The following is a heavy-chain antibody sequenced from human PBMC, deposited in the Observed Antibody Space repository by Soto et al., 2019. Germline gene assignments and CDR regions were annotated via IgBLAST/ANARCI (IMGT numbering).Heavy chain of an antibody. D-gene: IGHD3-16*02. Sequence: SETLSLTCAVYGGSFSGYYWSWIRQPPGKGLEWIGEINHSGSTNYNPSLKSRVTISVDTSKNQFSLKLSSVTAADTAVYYCARGPFWGSYRHEYFQHWGQGTLVTVSS. CDR1: GGSFSGYY. CDR2: INHSGST. CDR3: ARGPFWGSYRHEYFQH. J-gene: IGHJ1*01. V-gene: IGHV4-34*01.